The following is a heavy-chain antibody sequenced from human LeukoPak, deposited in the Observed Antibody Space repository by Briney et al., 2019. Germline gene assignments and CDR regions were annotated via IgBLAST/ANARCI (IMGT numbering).Heavy chain of an antibody. CDR1: GFTFSSYW. CDR2: IKRDGSEK. D-gene: IGHD6-13*01. J-gene: IGHJ4*02. CDR3: ARIGSWYSHYFDY. Sequence: GGSLRLSCAASGFTFSSYWMSWVRQAPGKGLEWVANIKRDGSEKYYVDSVQGRFTISRDNAKNSLYLQMNSLRAEDTAVYYCARIGSWYSHYFDYWGQGTLVTVSS. V-gene: IGHV3-7*01.